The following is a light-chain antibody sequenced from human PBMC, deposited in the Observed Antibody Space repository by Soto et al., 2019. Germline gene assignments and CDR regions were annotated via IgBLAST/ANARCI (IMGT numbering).Light chain of an antibody. V-gene: IGKV1-9*01. Sequence: IQLTQSPTSLSASVGDRVTITCRASQGISSYSAWYQQKPGKAPKRLIYGASTLQSGVPSRFSGSGSGTDFTLTASSLQPEDFATYYCPQLNSYPLTFGGGTQVEIK. CDR2: GAS. CDR1: QGISSY. J-gene: IGKJ4*01. CDR3: PQLNSYPLT.